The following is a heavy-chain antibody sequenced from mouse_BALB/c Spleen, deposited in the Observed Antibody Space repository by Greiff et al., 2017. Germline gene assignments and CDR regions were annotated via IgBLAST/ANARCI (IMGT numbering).Heavy chain of an antibody. D-gene: IGHD1-1*01. J-gene: IGHJ1*01. V-gene: IGHV3-2*02. Sequence: EVMLVESGPGLVKPSQSLSLTCTVTGYSITSDYAWNWIRQFPGNKLEWMGYISYSGSTSYNPSLKSRISITRDTSKNQFFLQLNSVTTEDTATYYCARYYGSSPLDVWGAGTTVTVSS. CDR1: GYSITSDYA. CDR3: ARYYGSSPLDV. CDR2: ISYSGST.